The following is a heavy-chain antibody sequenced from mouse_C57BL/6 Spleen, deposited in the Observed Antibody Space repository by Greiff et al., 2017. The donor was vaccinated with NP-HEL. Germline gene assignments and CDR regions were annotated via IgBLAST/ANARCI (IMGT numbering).Heavy chain of an antibody. CDR3: AIYYYGSSSGY. Sequence: QVQLKQPGAELVMPGASVKLSCKASGYTFTSYWMHWVKQRPGQGLEWIGELDPSDSYTNYNQKFKGKSTLTVDKSSSTAYMQLSSLTSEDSAVYYCAIYYYGSSSGYWGQGTTLTVSS. CDR1: GYTFTSYW. V-gene: IGHV1-69*01. J-gene: IGHJ2*01. CDR2: LDPSDSYT. D-gene: IGHD1-1*01.